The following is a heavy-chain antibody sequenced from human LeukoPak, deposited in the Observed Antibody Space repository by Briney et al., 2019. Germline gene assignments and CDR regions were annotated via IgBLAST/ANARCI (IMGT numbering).Heavy chain of an antibody. D-gene: IGHD1-26*01. CDR3: ARHEYSGSYYGLAWFDP. V-gene: IGHV4-39*01. J-gene: IGHJ5*02. Sequence: SETLSLTCTVSGGSISSSVYYWGWIRQPPGKGLEWIASIYYSGRTYYNPSLKSRVTISVDKSKHHLSLKLSSLTAAAPALYYCARHEYSGSYYGLAWFDPWGQGTLVTVSS. CDR1: GGSISSSVYY. CDR2: IYYSGRT.